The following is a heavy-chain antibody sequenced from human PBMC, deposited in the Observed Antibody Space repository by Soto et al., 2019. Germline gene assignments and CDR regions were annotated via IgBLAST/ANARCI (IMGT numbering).Heavy chain of an antibody. CDR3: ARVRYDILTGYYPPFDY. CDR2: ISSSSSYI. CDR1: GFTFSSYS. V-gene: IGHV3-21*01. D-gene: IGHD3-9*01. J-gene: IGHJ4*02. Sequence: EVQLVESGGGLVKPGGSLRLSCAASGFTFSSYSMNWVRQAPGKGLEWVSSISSSSSYIYYADSVKGRFTISRDNAKNSLYLQMNSLRAEDTVVYYCARVRYDILTGYYPPFDYWGQGTLVTVSS.